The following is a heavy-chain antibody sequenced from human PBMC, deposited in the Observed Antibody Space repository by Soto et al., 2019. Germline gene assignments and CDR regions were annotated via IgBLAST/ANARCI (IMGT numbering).Heavy chain of an antibody. V-gene: IGHV3-23*01. J-gene: IGHJ6*03. CDR2: ISGSGGST. CDR1: GFTFSSYA. CDR3: ARDISRYCSSTSCPKTTEGYYYYMDV. D-gene: IGHD2-2*01. Sequence: GGSLRLSCAASGFTFSSYAMSWVRQAPGKGLEWVSAISGSGGSTYYADSVKGRFTISRDNSKNTLYLQMNSLRAEDTAVYYCARDISRYCSSTSCPKTTEGYYYYMDVWGKGTTVTVSS.